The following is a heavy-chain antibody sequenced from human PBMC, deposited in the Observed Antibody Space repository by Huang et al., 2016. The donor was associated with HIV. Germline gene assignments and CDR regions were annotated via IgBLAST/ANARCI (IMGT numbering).Heavy chain of an antibody. J-gene: IGHJ3*02. V-gene: IGHV5-51*01. CDR2: IYTGDSDT. CDR3: ARQGVGDFVVEPTGLGAFDI. CDR1: GYTFNGYW. Sequence: EVQLVQSGAAVKKPGESLKISCKGSGYTFNGYWIGWVRQMPGKGLEWMGIIYTGDSDTTNIPSFQGQGTISADKSISTAYLQWSGLKASDTAMYYCARQGVGDFVVEPTGLGAFDIWGQGTMVTVSS. D-gene: IGHD2-2*01.